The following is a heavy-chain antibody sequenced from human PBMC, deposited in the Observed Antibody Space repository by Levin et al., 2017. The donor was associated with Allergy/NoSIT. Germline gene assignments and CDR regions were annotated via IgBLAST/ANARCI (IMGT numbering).Heavy chain of an antibody. Sequence: SQTLSLTCAVYGGSFRGSYWTWLRQPPGKGLEWIGEVSLSGSPNYSPSLKSRITISLDTSKNQFSLKLNSVTAADTAVYYCARGGEPVTDYGGSGYYGFDYWGQGILVTVSS. J-gene: IGHJ4*02. CDR3: ARGGEPVTDYGGSGYYGFDY. CDR1: GGSFRGSY. V-gene: IGHV4-34*01. D-gene: IGHD3-22*01. CDR2: VSLSGSP.